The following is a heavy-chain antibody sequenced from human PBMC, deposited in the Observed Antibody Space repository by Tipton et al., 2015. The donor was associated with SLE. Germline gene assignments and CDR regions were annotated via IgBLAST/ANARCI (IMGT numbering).Heavy chain of an antibody. J-gene: IGHJ4*02. D-gene: IGHD3-22*01. CDR2: MYSSGDT. V-gene: IGHV3-53*01. CDR3: ARDGGYYDSSGYAGFDY. CDR1: SLTVSSNY. Sequence: LRLSCAASSLTVSSNYMTWIRQPPGMGLEWVSLMYSSGDTLYADSVKGRFTVSRDSSKNTLYLQMNSLRAEDTAVYYCARDGGYYDSSGYAGFDYWGQGTLVTVSS.